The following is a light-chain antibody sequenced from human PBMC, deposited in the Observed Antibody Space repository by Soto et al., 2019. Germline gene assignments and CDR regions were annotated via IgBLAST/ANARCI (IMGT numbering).Light chain of an antibody. J-gene: IGLJ3*02. CDR1: SSDVGGYSY. V-gene: IGLV2-14*03. Sequence: QSVLTQPASVSGSPRQSITISCTGTSSDVGGYSYVSWYQHHPGKAPKLMIYDVSNRPSGVSNRFSGSQSGNTASLTISGLQAEDEADYYCTSYTNTNTRVFGGGTKLTVL. CDR2: DVS. CDR3: TSYTNTNTRV.